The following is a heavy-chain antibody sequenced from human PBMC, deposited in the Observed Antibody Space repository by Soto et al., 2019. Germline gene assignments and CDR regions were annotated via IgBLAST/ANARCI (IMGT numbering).Heavy chain of an antibody. V-gene: IGHV3-33*01. CDR2: VWYDGKDK. CDR3: ARDTFYYYGSGTSSSGFDP. Sequence: QVQVVESGGGVVQPGRSLRLSCAASGITFSNYGIHWVRQAPGKGLEWVALVWYDGKDKYYADSVKGRFTISRDNSKNTLYLQMNSLRAEDTAVYYCARDTFYYYGSGTSSSGFDPWGQGILVTVSS. J-gene: IGHJ5*02. D-gene: IGHD3-10*01. CDR1: GITFSNYG.